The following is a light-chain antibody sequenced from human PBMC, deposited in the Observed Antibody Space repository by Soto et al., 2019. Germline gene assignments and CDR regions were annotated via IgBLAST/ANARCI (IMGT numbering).Light chain of an antibody. CDR1: QSISSW. CDR2: DAS. J-gene: IGKJ2*01. CDR3: QRYTSYST. Sequence: DIQMTQSPSTLSASVGDRVTITCRASQSISSWLAWYQQKPGKAPKLLIYDASRLESGVPSRFSGSGSGTEFTLNISSLQPDDFATYYCQRYTSYSTFGQGTKVDIX. V-gene: IGKV1-5*01.